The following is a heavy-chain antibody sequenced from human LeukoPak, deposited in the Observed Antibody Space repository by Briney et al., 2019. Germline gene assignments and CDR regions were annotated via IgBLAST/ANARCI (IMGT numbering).Heavy chain of an antibody. D-gene: IGHD2-2*01. CDR2: IYSGGST. Sequence: PGGSLRLSCAASGFTVSSNYMSWVRQAPGKGLEWVSVIYSGGSTYYADSVKGRFTISRDNSKNTLYLQMNSLRAEDTAVYYCANEGCTSCYLPSDYWGQGTLVTVSS. CDR3: ANEGCTSCYLPSDY. J-gene: IGHJ4*02. V-gene: IGHV3-53*01. CDR1: GFTVSSNY.